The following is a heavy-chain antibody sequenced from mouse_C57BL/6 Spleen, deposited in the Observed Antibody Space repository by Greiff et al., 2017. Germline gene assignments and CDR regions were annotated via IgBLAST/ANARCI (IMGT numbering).Heavy chain of an antibody. D-gene: IGHD1-1*01. CDR2: INPSSGYT. J-gene: IGHJ4*01. V-gene: IGHV1-7*01. CDR3: ARGADYYGSSYGGYYYAMDY. CDR1: GYTFTSYW. Sequence: VQLQQSGAELAKPGASVKLSCKASGYTFTSYWMHWVKQRPGQGLEWIGYINPSSGYTKYNQKFKDKATLTADKSSSTAYMPLSSLTYEDSAVYYCARGADYYGSSYGGYYYAMDYWGQGTSVTVSS.